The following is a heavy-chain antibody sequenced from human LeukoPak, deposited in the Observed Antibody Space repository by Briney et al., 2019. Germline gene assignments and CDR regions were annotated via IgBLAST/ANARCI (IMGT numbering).Heavy chain of an antibody. D-gene: IGHD3-22*01. CDR3: ARGGYYYDSSGYYRSNKYYFDY. V-gene: IGHV4-59*01. J-gene: IGHJ4*02. CDR2: IYYSGST. CDR1: GGSISSYY. Sequence: SETLSLTCTVSGGSISSYYWSWIRQSPGKGLEWIGYIYYSGSTNYNSSVESRVTISLDTSKNQFSLKLSSVTAADTAVYYCARGGYYYDSSGYYRSNKYYFDYWGQGTLVIVSS.